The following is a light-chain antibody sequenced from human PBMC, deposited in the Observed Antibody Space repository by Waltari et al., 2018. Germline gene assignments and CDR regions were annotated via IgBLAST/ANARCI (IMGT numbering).Light chain of an antibody. CDR1: RGHSSNI. V-gene: IGLV4-69*01. CDR2: VNSDGSH. Sequence: QLVLTQSPSASASLGASVKLTCTLSRGHSSNIIAWLQQQPGQGPRYLMKVNSDGSHRKGDEIPDRFSGSSSGAERYLTISSLQSEDEADYYCETGGHGTWVFGGGTKLTVL. CDR3: ETGGHGTWV. J-gene: IGLJ3*02.